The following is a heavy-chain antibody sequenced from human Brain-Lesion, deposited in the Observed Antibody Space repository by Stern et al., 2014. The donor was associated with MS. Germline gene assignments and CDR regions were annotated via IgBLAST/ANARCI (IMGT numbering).Heavy chain of an antibody. J-gene: IGHJ4*02. Sequence: VQLVESGPGLVRPSQTLSLTCTVSGGAITSGRYYWTWILPTAGKGLEWMGRIYTSGGTNSNPSFESGDTIAPATSRNHCSPQLSSVTVADTAVYFCARADYSVSGTPFAYWGQGTLVAV. CDR1: GGAITSGRYY. V-gene: IGHV4-61*02. D-gene: IGHD3-10*01. CDR2: IYTSGGT. CDR3: ARADYSVSGTPFAY.